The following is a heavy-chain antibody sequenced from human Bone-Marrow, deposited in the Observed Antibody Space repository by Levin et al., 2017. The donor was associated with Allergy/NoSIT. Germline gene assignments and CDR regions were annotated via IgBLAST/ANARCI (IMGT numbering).Heavy chain of an antibody. CDR1: GFIFADYA. Sequence: ASVKVSCRISGFIFADYAMNWVRQAPGRGLEWVSSLDGSSGKTHYADSVKGRFTISREYSKNTPFLQMNIRRVEDTARYYCAKAGTTVMLDYSYLDVWGEGTAVTFSS. V-gene: IGHV3-23*01. D-gene: IGHD4-17*01. CDR3: AKAGTTVMLDYSYLDV. J-gene: IGHJ6*03. CDR2: LDGSSGKT.